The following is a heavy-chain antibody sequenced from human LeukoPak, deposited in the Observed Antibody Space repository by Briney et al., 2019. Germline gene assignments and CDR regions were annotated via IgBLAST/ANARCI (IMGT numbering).Heavy chain of an antibody. J-gene: IGHJ6*03. CDR2: MNPNSGNT. D-gene: IGHD3/OR15-3a*01. V-gene: IGHV1-8*03. CDR1: GFTFTSYA. CDR3: ASGSSFMIFEMVTPFYYYYYMDV. Sequence: DSVKVSCKASGFTFTSYAINWVRQATGQGLEWMGWMNPNSGNTGYAQKFQGRVTITRNTSISTAYMELNSLRSEDTAVYYCASGSSFMIFEMVTPFYYYYYMDVWGEGTTVTVSS.